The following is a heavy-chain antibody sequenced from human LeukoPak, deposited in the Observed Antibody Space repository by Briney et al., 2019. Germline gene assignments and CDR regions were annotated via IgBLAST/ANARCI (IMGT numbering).Heavy chain of an antibody. V-gene: IGHV4-4*09. Sequence: SETLSLTCTVSGGSISSYYWSWIRQPPGKGLEWIGYIYTSGSTNYNPSLKSRVTISVDTSKNQFSLKLSSVTAADTAVYYCARLGLTSGSYHYMDVWGKGTTVTVSS. CDR3: ARLGLTSGSYHYMDV. D-gene: IGHD1-26*01. J-gene: IGHJ6*03. CDR2: IYTSGST. CDR1: GGSISSYY.